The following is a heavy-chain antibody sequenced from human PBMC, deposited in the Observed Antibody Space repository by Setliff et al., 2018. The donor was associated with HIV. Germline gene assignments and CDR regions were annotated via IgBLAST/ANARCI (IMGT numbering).Heavy chain of an antibody. V-gene: IGHV1-18*01. CDR2: ISVKNGNT. CDR3: ARIVALNGYPSDY. J-gene: IGHJ4*02. D-gene: IGHD2-8*01. CDR1: GYTFISYG. Sequence: ASVKVSCKASGYTFISYGVSWVRQAPGQGLEWMGWISVKNGNTNYAQKFQGRVTLTTDTSTSTAYMELRSLGSDDTAVYYCARIVALNGYPSDYWGQGTLVTVSS.